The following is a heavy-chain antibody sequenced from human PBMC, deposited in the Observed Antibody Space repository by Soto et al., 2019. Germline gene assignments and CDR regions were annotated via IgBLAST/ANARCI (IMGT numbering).Heavy chain of an antibody. D-gene: IGHD2-15*01. J-gene: IGHJ6*03. Sequence: GGSLRLSCAASGFTVSSNHMSWVRQAPGKGPEWVSVIYSGGSTYYADSVKGRFTISRDNSKNTLYLQMNSLRAEDTAVYYCAREGRSYYYYYMDVWGKGTTVTVSS. CDR1: GFTVSSNH. V-gene: IGHV3-66*01. CDR2: IYSGGST. CDR3: AREGRSYYYYYMDV.